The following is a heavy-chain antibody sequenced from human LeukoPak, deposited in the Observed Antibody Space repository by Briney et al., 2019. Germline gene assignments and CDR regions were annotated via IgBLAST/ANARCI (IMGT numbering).Heavy chain of an antibody. V-gene: IGHV3-48*02. CDR1: GFTFSNAW. Sequence: GGSLRLSCAASGFTFSNAWMNWVRQAPGKGLEWISYISSTSTTIDYADSVKGRFTISRDNARNSLFLQMNSLRDEDTAVYYCARDRTDYGDYFDFWGQGTLVTVSS. D-gene: IGHD4-17*01. CDR2: ISSTSTTI. J-gene: IGHJ4*02. CDR3: ARDRTDYGDYFDF.